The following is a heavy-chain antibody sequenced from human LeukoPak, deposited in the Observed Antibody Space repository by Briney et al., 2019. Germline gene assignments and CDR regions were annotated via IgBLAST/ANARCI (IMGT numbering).Heavy chain of an antibody. CDR3: ARTYGDYVDAFDI. J-gene: IGHJ3*02. CDR1: GFTFSSYS. V-gene: IGHV3-48*01. D-gene: IGHD4-17*01. Sequence: GWSLRLSCAASGFTFSSYSMNWVRQAPGKGLEWVSYISSSSSTIYYADSVKGRFTISRDNAKNSLYLQMNSLRAEDTAVYYCARTYGDYVDAFDIWGQGTMVTVSS. CDR2: ISSSSSTI.